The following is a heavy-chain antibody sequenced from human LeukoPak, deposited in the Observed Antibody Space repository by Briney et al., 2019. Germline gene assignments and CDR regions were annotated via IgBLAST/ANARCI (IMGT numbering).Heavy chain of an antibody. D-gene: IGHD6-13*01. CDR1: GYTFTDYY. CDR2: INPNSGGT. V-gene: IGHV1-2*04. Sequence: GASVKVSCKASGYTFTDYYMQWVRQAPGQGLEWMGWINPNSGGTHYVQRFQGWVTMTRDTSISTAYMELSRLTSDDTAVYYCARRRSSWYRWFDPWGQGTLVTVSS. J-gene: IGHJ5*02. CDR3: ARRRSSWYRWFDP.